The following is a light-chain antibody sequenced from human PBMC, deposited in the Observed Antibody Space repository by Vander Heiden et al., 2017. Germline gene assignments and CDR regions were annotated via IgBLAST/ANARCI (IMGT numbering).Light chain of an antibody. CDR2: DAS. V-gene: IGKV3-11*02. CDR1: QSVSSY. Sequence: EIVLTQSPATLSLSPGARATLSCRASQSVSSYLAWYQQKPGQAPRLLIYDASNRATGVPARFSGSGSERDFTLTISSLEPEDFAIYYCQQRSNWPAAFRCETIVEIK. J-gene: IGKJ4*01. CDR3: QQRSNWPAA.